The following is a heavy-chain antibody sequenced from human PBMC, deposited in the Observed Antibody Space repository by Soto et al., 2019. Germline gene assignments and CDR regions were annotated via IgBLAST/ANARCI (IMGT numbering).Heavy chain of an antibody. V-gene: IGHV3-21*01. CDR2: ISSSSSYI. Sequence: GGSLRLSCAASGFTFSSYSMNWVRQAPGKGLEWVSSISSSSSYIYYADSVKGRFTISRDNAKNSLYLQMNSLRAEDTAVYYCATGSSSSWYADYWGQGTLVTVSS. CDR3: ATGSSSSWYADY. J-gene: IGHJ4*02. CDR1: GFTFSSYS. D-gene: IGHD6-13*01.